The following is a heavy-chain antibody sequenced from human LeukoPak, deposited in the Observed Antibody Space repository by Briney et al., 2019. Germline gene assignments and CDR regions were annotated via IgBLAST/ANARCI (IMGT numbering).Heavy chain of an antibody. J-gene: IGHJ4*02. V-gene: IGHV3-48*03. CDR1: GFTFSSYE. D-gene: IGHD2-2*02. Sequence: PGVSLRLSCAASGFTFSSYEMNWVRQAPGKGLEWVSFISGGGDTIYYADSVKGRFTISSDNAKNSLYLQVNSLRAEDTAVYYCARATHQLLYNWGQGTLVTVSS. CDR3: ARATHQLLYN. CDR2: ISGGGDTI.